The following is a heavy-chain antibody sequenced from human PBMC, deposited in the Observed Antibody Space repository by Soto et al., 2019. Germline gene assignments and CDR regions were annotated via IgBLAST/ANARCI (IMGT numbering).Heavy chain of an antibody. Sequence: GGSLRLSCAASGFTFSSYSMNWVRQAPGKGLEWVSYISSSSSIYYEDSVKGRFTISRDNAKNSLYLQMNSLRAEDTAVYYCARLAMVNFDYWGQGTLVTVSS. J-gene: IGHJ4*02. CDR1: GFTFSSYS. CDR3: ARLAMVNFDY. V-gene: IGHV3-48*01. D-gene: IGHD5-18*01. CDR2: ISSSSSI.